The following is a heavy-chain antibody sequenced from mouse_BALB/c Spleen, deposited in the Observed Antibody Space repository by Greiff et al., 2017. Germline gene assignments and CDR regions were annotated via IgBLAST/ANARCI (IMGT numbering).Heavy chain of an antibody. V-gene: IGHV1-80*01. D-gene: IGHD3-1*01. CDR1: GYAFSSYW. Sequence: VQLQQSGAELVRPGSSVKISCKASGYAFSSYWMNWVKQRPGQGLEWIGQIYPGDGDTNYNGKFKGKATLTADKSSSTAYMQLSSLTSEDSAVYFCARRHETDYFDYWGQGTTLTVSS. J-gene: IGHJ2*01. CDR2: IYPGDGDT. CDR3: ARRHETDYFDY.